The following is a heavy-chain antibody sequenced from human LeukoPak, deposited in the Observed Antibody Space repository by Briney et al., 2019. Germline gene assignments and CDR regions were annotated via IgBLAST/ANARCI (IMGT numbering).Heavy chain of an antibody. D-gene: IGHD5-18*01. J-gene: IGHJ4*02. CDR3: ARALDTAMVPDY. Sequence: PSQTLSLTCTVSGGSISSGDYYWSWIRQPPGKGLEWIGYIYYSGSTYHNPSLKSRVTISVDTSKNQFSLKQSSVTAADTAVYYCARALDTAMVPDYWGQGTLVTVSS. CDR1: GGSISSGDYY. CDR2: IYYSGST. V-gene: IGHV4-30-4*08.